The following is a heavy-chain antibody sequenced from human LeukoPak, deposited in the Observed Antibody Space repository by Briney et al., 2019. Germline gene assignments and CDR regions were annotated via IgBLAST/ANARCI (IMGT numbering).Heavy chain of an antibody. CDR1: GGTFSSCA. D-gene: IGHD3-22*01. Sequence: GASVKVSCKASGGTFSSCAISWVRQAPGQGLEWMGGIIPIFGTANYAQKFQGRVTITADESTSTAYMELSSPRSEDTAVYYCARDGVLWDYYDSSGYYSHFDYWGQGTLVTISS. J-gene: IGHJ4*02. CDR3: ARDGVLWDYYDSSGYYSHFDY. V-gene: IGHV1-69*13. CDR2: IIPIFGTA.